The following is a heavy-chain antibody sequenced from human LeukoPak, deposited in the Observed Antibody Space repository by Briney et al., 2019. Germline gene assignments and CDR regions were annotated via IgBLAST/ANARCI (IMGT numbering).Heavy chain of an antibody. CDR3: ARSGGYYDILTGYYGTDGMDV. J-gene: IGHJ6*04. Sequence: PGGSLRLSCAASGFTFSSYSMNWGRQAPGKGLEWVSSISSSSSYIYYADSVKGRFTISRDNAKNSLYLQMNSLRAEDTAVYYCARSGGYYDILTGYYGTDGMDVWGKGTTVAVSS. V-gene: IGHV3-21*01. CDR1: GFTFSSYS. CDR2: ISSSSSYI. D-gene: IGHD3-9*01.